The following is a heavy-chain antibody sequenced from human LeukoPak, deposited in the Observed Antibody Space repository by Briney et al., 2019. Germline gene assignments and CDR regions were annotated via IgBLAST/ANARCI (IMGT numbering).Heavy chain of an antibody. CDR3: ARERAAAASSSDFDY. D-gene: IGHD6-13*01. Sequence: GGSLRLSCAASGFTFSSYSIHWVRQTPGKGLEWVSAISYDGTQKFYADSVKGRFTLSRDNSKNTLYLQMNSLTTEDTAAYFCARERAAAASSSDFDYWGQGTLVTVSS. J-gene: IGHJ4*02. V-gene: IGHV3-30*04. CDR2: ISYDGTQK. CDR1: GFTFSSYS.